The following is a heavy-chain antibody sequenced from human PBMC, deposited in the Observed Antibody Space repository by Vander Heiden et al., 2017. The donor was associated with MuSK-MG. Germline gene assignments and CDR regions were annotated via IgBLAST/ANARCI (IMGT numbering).Heavy chain of an antibody. CDR2: LSGSGDST. J-gene: IGHJ4*02. CDR3: AKREGYGSSDY. CDR1: GFTLCSYA. Sequence: EVQLLESGGGLVQPGGSLSLSCAASGFTLCSYANSWVRQAPGKGLEWVSGLSGSGDSTYYADSVKGRFTISRDNSKNTLYLQMNSLRTEDTAVYFCAKREGYGSSDYWGQGTLVAVSS. D-gene: IGHD3-10*01. V-gene: IGHV3-23*01.